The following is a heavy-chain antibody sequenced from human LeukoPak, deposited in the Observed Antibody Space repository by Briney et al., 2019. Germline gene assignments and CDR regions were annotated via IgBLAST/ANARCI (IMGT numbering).Heavy chain of an antibody. CDR1: GFSLSMYW. CDR2: IGDSGYTT. V-gene: IGHV3-23*01. J-gene: IGHJ4*02. CDR3: AKDFPLFRISLIELFDF. Sequence: PGGSLRLSCTAAGFSLSMYWMSWVRQAPGKGLEWVSTIGDSGYTTYYADSVKGRFTISRDDSKNTVYLQMSSLRAEDTAVYYCAKDFPLFRISLIELFDFWGQGTLVTVSS. D-gene: IGHD3-22*01.